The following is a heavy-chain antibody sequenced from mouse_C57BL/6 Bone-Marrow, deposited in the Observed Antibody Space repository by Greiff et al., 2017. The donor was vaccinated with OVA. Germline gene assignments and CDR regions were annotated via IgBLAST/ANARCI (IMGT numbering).Heavy chain of an antibody. D-gene: IGHD1-1*01. CDR1: GYAFSSSW. Sequence: VKLMESGPELVKPGASVKISCKASGYAFSSSWMNWVKQRPGKGLEWIGRIYPGDGDTNYNGKFKGKATLTADKSSSTAYMQLSSLTSEDSAVYFCAYGRFDYWGQGTTLTVSS. CDR3: AYGRFDY. J-gene: IGHJ2*01. CDR2: IYPGDGDT. V-gene: IGHV1-82*01.